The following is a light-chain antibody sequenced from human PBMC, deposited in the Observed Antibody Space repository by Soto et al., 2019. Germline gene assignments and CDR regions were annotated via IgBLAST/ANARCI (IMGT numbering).Light chain of an antibody. CDR1: SSNIGAGYD. CDR2: GNN. J-gene: IGLJ2*01. V-gene: IGLV1-40*01. CDR3: QSFDTRLNSVV. Sequence: QSMVTQPPSASGALGPRVTISCTGSSSNIGAGYDVHWYQQFPGRAPRLLIFGNNNRPSGVPDRFSGSKSGTSASLDISGLQADDEADYYCQSFDTRLNSVVFGGGTKLTVL.